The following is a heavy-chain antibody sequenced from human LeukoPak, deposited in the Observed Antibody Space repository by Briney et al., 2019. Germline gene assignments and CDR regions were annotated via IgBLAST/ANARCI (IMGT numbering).Heavy chain of an antibody. CDR2: ISSSGSAI. J-gene: IGHJ4*02. CDR3: ARAPRSWGFDY. CDR1: GFTFSDYY. D-gene: IGHD7-27*01. Sequence: GGSLRLSCAASGFTFSDYYMSWIRQAPGKGLEWVSYISSSGSAIYYADSVKGRFTISRDDAKNSLYLQMNSLRAEDTAVYYCARAPRSWGFDYWGQGTLVTVSS. V-gene: IGHV3-11*01.